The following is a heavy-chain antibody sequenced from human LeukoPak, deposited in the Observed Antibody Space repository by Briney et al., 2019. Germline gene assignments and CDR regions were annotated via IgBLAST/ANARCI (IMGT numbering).Heavy chain of an antibody. D-gene: IGHD3-10*01. CDR3: ARDLIGITMVRGVITPGFDP. CDR1: GYTFTSYG. J-gene: IGHJ5*02. Sequence: ASVKVSCKASGYTFTSYGISWVRQAPGQGLEWMGWISAYNGNTNYAQKLQGRVTMTTDTSTSTAYMGLRSLRSDDTAVYYCARDLIGITMVRGVITPGFDPWGQGTLVTVSS. CDR2: ISAYNGNT. V-gene: IGHV1-18*04.